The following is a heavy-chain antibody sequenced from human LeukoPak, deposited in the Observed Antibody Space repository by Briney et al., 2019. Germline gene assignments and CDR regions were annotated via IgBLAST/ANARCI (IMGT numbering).Heavy chain of an antibody. Sequence: GGSLRLSCAASGFTFSGYWMSWVRQAPGKGLEWVANIKQDGSEKYYVDSVKGRFTISRDNAKNSLYLQMNSLRAEDTAVYYCARSLTGYYIADYWGQGSLVTVSS. D-gene: IGHD3-9*01. CDR3: ARSLTGYYIADY. CDR1: GFTFSGYW. J-gene: IGHJ4*02. CDR2: IKQDGSEK. V-gene: IGHV3-7*01.